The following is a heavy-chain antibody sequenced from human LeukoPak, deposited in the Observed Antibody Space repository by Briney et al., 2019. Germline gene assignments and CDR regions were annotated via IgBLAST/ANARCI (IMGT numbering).Heavy chain of an antibody. CDR2: INHSGST. D-gene: IGHD4-23*01. CDR3: ARGGGFDAFDI. V-gene: IGHV4-34*01. CDR1: GESFSGYY. Sequence: PSETLSLTCAVYGESFSGYYWSWIRQPPGKGLEWIGEINHSGSTNYNPSLKSRVTISVDTSKNQFSLKLSSVTAADTAVYYCARGGGFDAFDIWGQGTMVTVSS. J-gene: IGHJ3*02.